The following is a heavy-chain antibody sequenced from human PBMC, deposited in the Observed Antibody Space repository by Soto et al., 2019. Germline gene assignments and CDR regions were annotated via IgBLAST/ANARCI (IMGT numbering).Heavy chain of an antibody. Sequence: QVQLVQSGTEVKKRGASVKVSCKASGYTVTSYGIRWVRQAPVQGLEWMGWISAYNGNTNYAQKLQGRVTMTTDTSTSTAYMELRSLRSDDTAVYYCAGWVGATLAFDIWGQGTMVTVSS. D-gene: IGHD1-26*01. J-gene: IGHJ3*02. V-gene: IGHV1-18*01. CDR2: ISAYNGNT. CDR3: AGWVGATLAFDI. CDR1: GYTVTSYG.